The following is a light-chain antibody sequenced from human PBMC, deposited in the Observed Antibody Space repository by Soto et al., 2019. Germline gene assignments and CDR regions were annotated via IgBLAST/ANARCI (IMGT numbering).Light chain of an antibody. CDR1: QSLRTNS. Sequence: EMVLTLSPGTLSLSLGERATLSCRASQSLRTNSLAWYQQKPGQAPRLLISGVYSRAAGIPDRFSGSGSGTDFPLTISRLEPEDFAVYYCQQYDTSPRTFGQGTKVEIK. CDR2: GVY. J-gene: IGKJ1*01. V-gene: IGKV3-20*01. CDR3: QQYDTSPRT.